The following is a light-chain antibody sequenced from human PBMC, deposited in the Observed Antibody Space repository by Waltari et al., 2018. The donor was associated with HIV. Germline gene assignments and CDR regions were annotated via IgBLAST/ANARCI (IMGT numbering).Light chain of an antibody. V-gene: IGLV1-44*01. Sequence: HSVLTQAPSASGTLGQRVTISCSGRISTIGTNSVSWFQQLPGMSPRLIIFSDSQRPSGVPDRFSASKSGTSASLAIDGLESGDEADYYCAARDDILSGSWVFGGGT. J-gene: IGLJ3*02. CDR1: ISTIGTNS. CDR2: SDS. CDR3: AARDDILSGSWV.